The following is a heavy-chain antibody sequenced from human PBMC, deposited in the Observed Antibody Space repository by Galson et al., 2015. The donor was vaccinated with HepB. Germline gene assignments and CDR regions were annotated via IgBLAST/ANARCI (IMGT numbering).Heavy chain of an antibody. D-gene: IGHD6-13*01. Sequence: SLRLSCAASGFTASSNYMSWVRQAPGKGLEWVSVIYSGGSTYYADSVKGRFTISRHNSKNTLYLQMNSLRAEDTAVYYCARVGGERLIGYSSSWYWGYFDYWGQGTLVTVSS. V-gene: IGHV3-53*04. CDR3: ARVGGERLIGYSSSWYWGYFDY. J-gene: IGHJ4*02. CDR2: IYSGGST. CDR1: GFTASSNY.